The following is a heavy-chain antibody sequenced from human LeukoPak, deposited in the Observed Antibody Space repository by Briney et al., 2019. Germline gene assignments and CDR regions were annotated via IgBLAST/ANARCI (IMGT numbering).Heavy chain of an antibody. CDR1: GSTFSSYA. J-gene: IGHJ6*02. CDR2: ISYDGSNK. V-gene: IGHV3-30*01. D-gene: IGHD1-26*01. Sequence: GGSLRLSCAASGSTFSSYAMHWVRQAPGKGLEWVAVISYDGSNKYYADSVKGRFTISRDNSKNTLYLQMNSLRAEDTAVYYCARGDRLGATNTGLYYYYGMDVWGQGTTVTVSS. CDR3: ARGDRLGATNTGLYYYYGMDV.